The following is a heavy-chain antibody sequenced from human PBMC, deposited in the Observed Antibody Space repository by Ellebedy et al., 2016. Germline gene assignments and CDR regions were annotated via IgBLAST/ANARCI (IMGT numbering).Heavy chain of an antibody. D-gene: IGHD3-10*01. CDR2: INPGDSDT. V-gene: IGHV5-51*01. Sequence: GESLKISXKGSGYRFTSYWIGWVRQMPGKGLEWMGIINPGDSDTRYSPSFQGLVTISADKSINTAYLQWSSLKASDTAMYYCARHLGFGELYGMDVWGQGTTVSVSS. CDR3: ARHLGFGELYGMDV. CDR1: GYRFTSYW. J-gene: IGHJ6*02.